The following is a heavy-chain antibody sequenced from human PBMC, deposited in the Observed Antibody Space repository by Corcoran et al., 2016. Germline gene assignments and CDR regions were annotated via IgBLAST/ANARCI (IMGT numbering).Heavy chain of an antibody. CDR2: INHSGST. Sequence: QVQLQQWGAGLLKPSETLSLTCAVYGGSFSGYYWSWIRQPPGKGLVWIGEINHSGSTNYNPSLKSRVTISVDTSKNQFSLKLSSVTGADTAVYYCARGSGRLDNNGGYFDLWGRGTLVTVSS. D-gene: IGHD1-1*01. CDR3: ARGSGRLDNNGGYFDL. V-gene: IGHV4-34*01. CDR1: GGSFSGYY. J-gene: IGHJ2*01.